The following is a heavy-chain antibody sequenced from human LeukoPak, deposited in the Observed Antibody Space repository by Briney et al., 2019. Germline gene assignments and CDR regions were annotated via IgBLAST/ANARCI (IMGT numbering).Heavy chain of an antibody. CDR3: ARVHYYGSGSSDYYYYYYMDV. Sequence: ASVKVSCKASGYTFTAYYIHWLRQAPGQGLEWMGWISAYNGNTNYAQKLQGRVTMTTDTSTSTAYMELGSLRSDDTAVYYCARVHYYGSGSSDYYYYYYMDVWGKGTTVTISS. CDR1: GYTFTAYY. CDR2: ISAYNGNT. D-gene: IGHD3-10*01. J-gene: IGHJ6*03. V-gene: IGHV1-18*04.